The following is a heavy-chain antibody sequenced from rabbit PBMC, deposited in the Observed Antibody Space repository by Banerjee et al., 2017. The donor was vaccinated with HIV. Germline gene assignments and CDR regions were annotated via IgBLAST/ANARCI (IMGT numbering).Heavy chain of an antibody. CDR2: IAAGSSGST. J-gene: IGHJ4*01. CDR1: GFSYSGGYD. D-gene: IGHD4-1*01. CDR3: ARDLAGVIGWNFNF. V-gene: IGHV1S40*01. Sequence: QSLEESGGDLVKPGASLTLTCKASGFSYSGGYDMCWVRQAPGKGLEWIACIAAGSSGSTYYASWAKGRFTISKTSSTTVTLQGASLTAADTATYFCARDLAGVIGWNFNFWGQGTLVTVS.